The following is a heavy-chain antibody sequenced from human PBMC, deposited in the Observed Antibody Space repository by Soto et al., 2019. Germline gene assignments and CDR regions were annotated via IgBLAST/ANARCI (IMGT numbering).Heavy chain of an antibody. CDR2: MYYSGST. V-gene: IGHV4-31*03. J-gene: IGHJ4*02. Sequence: SETLSLTCTVSGGSISSGGYYWSWIRQHPGKGLEWIGYMYYSGSTYYNPSLKSRVTISVDTSKNQFSLKLSSVTAADTAAYYCARGTRNGDIVATILYFDCWGQGTLVTVSS. D-gene: IGHD5-12*01. CDR3: ARGTRNGDIVATILYFDC. CDR1: GGSISSGGYY.